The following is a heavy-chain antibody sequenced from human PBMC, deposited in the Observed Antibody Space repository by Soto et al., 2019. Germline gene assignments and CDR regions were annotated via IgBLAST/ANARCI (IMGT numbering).Heavy chain of an antibody. CDR1: GYALTGYY. CDR3: AREVVAVAGTVGYFDY. CDR2: INPNSGGT. J-gene: IGHJ4*02. D-gene: IGHD6-19*01. V-gene: IGHV1-2*02. Sequence: GASVKVSCKASGYALTGYYMHWVRQAPGQGLEWMGWINPNSGGTNYAQKFQGRVTMTRDTSISTAYMELSRLRSDDTAVYYCAREVVAVAGTVGYFDYWGQGTLVTVSS.